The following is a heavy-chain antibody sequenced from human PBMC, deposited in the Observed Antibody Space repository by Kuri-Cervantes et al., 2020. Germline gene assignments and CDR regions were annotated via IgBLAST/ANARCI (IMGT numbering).Heavy chain of an antibody. CDR2: ISSSSSYI. J-gene: IGHJ5*02. V-gene: IGHV3-21*04. CDR3: ARELGYSYGLYNWFDP. CDR1: GFTFSSYS. D-gene: IGHD5-18*01. Sequence: GGSLRLSCAASGFTFSSYSMNWVRQAPGKGLEWVSSISSSSSYIYYADSVKGRFTISRDNSKNTLYLQMNSLRAEDTAVYYCARELGYSYGLYNWFDPWGQGTLVTVSS.